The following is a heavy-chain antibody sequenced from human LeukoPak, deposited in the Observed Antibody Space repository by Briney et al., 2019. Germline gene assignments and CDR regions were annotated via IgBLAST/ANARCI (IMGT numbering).Heavy chain of an antibody. CDR3: ARDRDGSGSYHNWFDP. CDR2: IIPILGIA. J-gene: IGHJ5*02. Sequence: ASVKVSCKASGGTFSSYAISWVRQAPGQGLEWMGRIIPILGIANYAQKFQGRVTITADKSTSTAYMELSSLRSEDTAVYYCARDRDGSGSYHNWFDPWGQGTLVTVSS. D-gene: IGHD3-10*01. CDR1: GGTFSSYA. V-gene: IGHV1-69*04.